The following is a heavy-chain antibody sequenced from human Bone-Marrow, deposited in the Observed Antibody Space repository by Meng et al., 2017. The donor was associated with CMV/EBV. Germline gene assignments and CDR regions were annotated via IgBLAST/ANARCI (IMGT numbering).Heavy chain of an antibody. CDR3: AKVPDYYGSGRGWFDP. D-gene: IGHD3-10*01. CDR1: GFTFRSYA. V-gene: IGHV3-23*01. Sequence: SGFTFRSYAGGWVRQGPGKGLEWVSDSSGSGGSTYYADSVKGRFTISRENTKNTLYLQMNSLRAEDTAVYYCAKVPDYYGSGRGWFDPWGQGTLVTVSS. J-gene: IGHJ5*02. CDR2: SSGSGGST.